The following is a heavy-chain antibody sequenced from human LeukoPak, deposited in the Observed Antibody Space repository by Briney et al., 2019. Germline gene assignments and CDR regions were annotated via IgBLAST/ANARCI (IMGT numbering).Heavy chain of an antibody. J-gene: IGHJ5*02. Sequence: SETLSLTCAVYGGSFSGYYWSWIRQPPGKGLEWIGEINHSGSTNYNPSLKSRVTMSVDTSKNQFSLKLSSVTAADTAVYYCARDGNSSWNNWFDPWGQGTLVTVSS. V-gene: IGHV4-34*01. CDR2: INHSGST. D-gene: IGHD6-13*01. CDR3: ARDGNSSWNNWFDP. CDR1: GGSFSGYY.